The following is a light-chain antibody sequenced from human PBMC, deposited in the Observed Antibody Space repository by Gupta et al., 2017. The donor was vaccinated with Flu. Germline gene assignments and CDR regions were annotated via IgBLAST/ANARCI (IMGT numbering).Light chain of an antibody. CDR2: GAS. J-gene: IGKJ5*01. CDR3: QQTYKSPLT. V-gene: IGKV1-39*01. Sequence: IQLTQSPSPLSASVGDRVTITCRASQGISTYLNWYRQKPGRAPEVLIYGASSLQGGVPSRFSGSGSGTDFTLTISSLQPEDFATFYCQQTYKSPLTFGQGTRLEIK. CDR1: QGISTY.